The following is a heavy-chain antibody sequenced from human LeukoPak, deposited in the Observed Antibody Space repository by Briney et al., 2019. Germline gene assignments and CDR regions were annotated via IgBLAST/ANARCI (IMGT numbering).Heavy chain of an antibody. D-gene: IGHD3-16*01. CDR2: INTNSGNP. V-gene: IGHV7-4-1*02. CDR1: GYTLTELS. CDR3: ARDLGQYNSDWGRSFDY. J-gene: IGHJ4*02. Sequence: ASVKVSCKVSGYTLTELSMHWVRQAPGQGLEWMGWINTNSGNPTYAQDFTGRFVFSLDTSVNTAYLQINSLKAEDTALYYCARDLGQYNSDWGRSFDYWGQGTLVTVSS.